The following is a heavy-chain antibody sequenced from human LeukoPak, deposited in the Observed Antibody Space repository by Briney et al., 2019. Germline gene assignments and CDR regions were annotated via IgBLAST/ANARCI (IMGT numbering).Heavy chain of an antibody. CDR1: GFTFSSYS. V-gene: IGHV3-21*01. J-gene: IGHJ6*02. CDR2: ISSSSSYI. Sequence: GGSLRLSCAASGFTFSSYSMNWVRQAPGKGLEWVSSISSSSSYIYYADSVKGRFTISRDNAKNSLYLQMNSLRAEDTAVYYCARDLVGATVTGYYYYYGMDVWGQGTTVTVSS. CDR3: ARDLVGATVTGYYYYYGMDV. D-gene: IGHD1-26*01.